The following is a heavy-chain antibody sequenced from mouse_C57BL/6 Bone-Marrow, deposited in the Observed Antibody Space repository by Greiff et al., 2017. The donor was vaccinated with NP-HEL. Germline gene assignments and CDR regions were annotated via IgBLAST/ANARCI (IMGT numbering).Heavy chain of an antibody. D-gene: IGHD1-1*01. CDR2: IYPRDGSN. CDR3: ATGDYGSSPWFAY. V-gene: IGHV1-85*01. CDR1: GYTFTSYD. Sequence: QVQLQQSGPELVQPGASVKLSCKASGYTFTSYDINWVKQRPGQGLEWIGWIYPRDGSNKNNAKITGKATLTVDTSSRTAYMEHSRLTSEDSAVYFCATGDYGSSPWFAYWGRGTVVTVSA. J-gene: IGHJ3*01.